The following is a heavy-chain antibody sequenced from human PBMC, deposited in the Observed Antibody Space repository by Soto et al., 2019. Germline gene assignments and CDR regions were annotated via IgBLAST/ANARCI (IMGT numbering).Heavy chain of an antibody. CDR3: AKKMALLEWVPNDFDC. J-gene: IGHJ4*02. D-gene: IGHD3-3*01. V-gene: IGHV3-23*01. Sequence: EVQLLESGGGLVQPGGSLRLSCAASGFTFSSYAMTWVRQAPGKGLEWVSTISGSGGSTYYADSVKGRFTISRDNSKNTLYLQMNSLRAEDTALYYCAKKMALLEWVPNDFDCWGQGTLVTVSS. CDR2: ISGSGGST. CDR1: GFTFSSYA.